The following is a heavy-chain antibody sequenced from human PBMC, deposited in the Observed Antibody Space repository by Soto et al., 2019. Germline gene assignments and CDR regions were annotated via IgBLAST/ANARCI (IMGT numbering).Heavy chain of an antibody. V-gene: IGHV1-69*06. J-gene: IGHJ4*02. CDR2: IIPIFGTA. Sequence: GASVKVSCKASGGTFSSYAISWVRQAPGQGLEWMGGIIPIFGTANYAQKFQGRVTITADKSTSTAYMELSSLRSEDTAVYYCARDLEGWELPYYFDYWGQGTLVTVSS. CDR3: ARDLEGWELPYYFDY. CDR1: GGTFSSYA. D-gene: IGHD1-26*01.